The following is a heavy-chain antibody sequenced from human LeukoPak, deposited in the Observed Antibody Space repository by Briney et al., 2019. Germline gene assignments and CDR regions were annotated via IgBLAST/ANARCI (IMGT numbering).Heavy chain of an antibody. J-gene: IGHJ4*02. Sequence: SETLSLTCTVSGGSISSHYWSWLRQPAGKGLEYIGRIHTSGITNYNPSLKSRVTMSGDTSKNQFYLNLRSVTAADTAVYCCARDLGSNYVYFDYWGQGSLVTVSS. CDR2: IHTSGIT. V-gene: IGHV4-4*07. D-gene: IGHD1-26*01. CDR1: GGSISSHY. CDR3: ARDLGSNYVYFDY.